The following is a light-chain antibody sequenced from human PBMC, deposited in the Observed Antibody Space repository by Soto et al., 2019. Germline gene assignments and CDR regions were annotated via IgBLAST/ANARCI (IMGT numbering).Light chain of an antibody. CDR2: DAS. Sequence: DVHMTQHPSTRLESVGNRATITGRASESFATWLAWYRQKPEKAPKLLFYDASHLETGVPSRFSGGGSGTEFTRTISGLQPDDFATYYCHQYNSYFGQGTRLEI. V-gene: IGKV1-5*01. CDR3: HQYNSY. J-gene: IGKJ2*01. CDR1: ESFATW.